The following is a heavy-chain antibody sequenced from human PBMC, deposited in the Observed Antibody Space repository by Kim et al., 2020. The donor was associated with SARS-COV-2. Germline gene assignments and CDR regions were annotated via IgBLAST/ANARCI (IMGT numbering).Heavy chain of an antibody. D-gene: IGHD1-26*01. V-gene: IGHV3-9*01. CDR2: ISWNGERI. CDR3: AKDIIRLGTYYFDF. CDR1: GFTFGGYA. Sequence: GGSLRLSCAASGFTFGGYAMHWVRQAPGKGLEWVSGISWNGERITYADSVKGRFTISRDNAKNSLYLQMNSLRPEDTAVYFCAKDIIRLGTYYFDFWGQG. J-gene: IGHJ4*02.